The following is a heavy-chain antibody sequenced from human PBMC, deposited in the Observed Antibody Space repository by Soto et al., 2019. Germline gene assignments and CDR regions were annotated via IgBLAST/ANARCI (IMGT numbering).Heavy chain of an antibody. CDR3: ARIRFITLERDFDS. CDR1: GFTFTSYW. CDR2: IKQDGSSK. V-gene: IGHV3-7*05. J-gene: IGHJ4*02. D-gene: IGHD1-1*01. Sequence: EVQLVESGGGLVQPGGSLRLSCAASGFTFTSYWMSWARQAPGKGLEWVANIKQDGSSKYYVDSVKGRFTVSRDNAQSSIYLQMDSLRDDDTAVYRCARIRFITLERDFDSWGQGTLVVVSS.